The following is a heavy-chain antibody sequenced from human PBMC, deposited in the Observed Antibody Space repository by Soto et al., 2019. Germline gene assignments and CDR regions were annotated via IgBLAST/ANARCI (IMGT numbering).Heavy chain of an antibody. D-gene: IGHD2-15*01. Sequence: SETLSLTCTVSGGSISSGDYYWSWIRQPPGKGLEWIGCIYYSGSTYYNPSLKSRVTISVDTSKNQFSLKLSSVTAADTAVYYCARPGYCSGGSCYPAIDYWGQGTLVTVS. J-gene: IGHJ4*02. CDR2: IYYSGST. CDR3: ARPGYCSGGSCYPAIDY. CDR1: GGSISSGDYY. V-gene: IGHV4-39*01.